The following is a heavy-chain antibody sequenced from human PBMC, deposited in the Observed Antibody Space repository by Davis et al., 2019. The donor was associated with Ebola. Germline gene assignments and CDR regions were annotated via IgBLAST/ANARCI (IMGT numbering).Heavy chain of an antibody. V-gene: IGHV4-4*02. CDR3: ARGIGGGSSCFDY. D-gene: IGHD6-13*01. Sequence: SETLSLTCAVSGDSIVSINWWSWVRQSPGKGLEWIGEIFYSGTTNYNPSFKSRLTISVDKSKNQFSLMLDSVTAADTAVYYCARGIGGGSSCFDYWGQGILVTVSA. J-gene: IGHJ4*02. CDR1: GDSIVSINW. CDR2: IFYSGTT.